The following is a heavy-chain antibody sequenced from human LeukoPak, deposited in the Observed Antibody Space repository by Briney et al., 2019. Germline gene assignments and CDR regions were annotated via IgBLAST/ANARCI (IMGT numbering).Heavy chain of an antibody. V-gene: IGHV1-69*13. CDR1: GYTFTSYG. CDR3: ARGDTPPAFDS. CDR2: IIPIFGTA. Sequence: SAKVSCKASGYTFTSYGISWVRQAPGQGLEWMGGIIPIFGTANYAQKFQGRVTITADESTSTAYMELSSLRSEDTAVYYCARGDTPPAFDSWGQGTLVTVSS. J-gene: IGHJ4*02. D-gene: IGHD5-18*01.